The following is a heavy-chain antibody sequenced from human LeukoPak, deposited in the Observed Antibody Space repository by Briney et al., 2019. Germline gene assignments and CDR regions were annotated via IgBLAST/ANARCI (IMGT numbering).Heavy chain of an antibody. Sequence: GGSLRLSCSASGFTFSSYAMHWVRQAPGKGLEYVSAISSNGGSTYYADSVKGRFTISRDNSKNTLYLQMSSLRAEDTAVYYCVQEVSGTTTGGLYYFDYWGQGTLVTVSS. J-gene: IGHJ4*02. CDR3: VQEVSGTTTGGLYYFDY. CDR1: GFTFSSYA. CDR2: ISSNGGST. D-gene: IGHD1-14*01. V-gene: IGHV3-64D*06.